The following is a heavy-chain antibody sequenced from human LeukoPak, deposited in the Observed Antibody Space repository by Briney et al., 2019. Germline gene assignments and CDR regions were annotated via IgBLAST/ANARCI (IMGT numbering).Heavy chain of an antibody. CDR3: ARGRYYYGSGSYSNRGHYFDY. Sequence: ASVKVSCKASGYTFTSYDINWVRQATGQGLEWMGWMNPNSGNTGYAQKFQGRVTMTRNTSISTAYMELSSLGSEDTAVYYCARGRYYYGSGSYSNRGHYFDYWGQGTLVTVSS. CDR1: GYTFTSYD. J-gene: IGHJ4*02. V-gene: IGHV1-8*01. D-gene: IGHD3-10*01. CDR2: MNPNSGNT.